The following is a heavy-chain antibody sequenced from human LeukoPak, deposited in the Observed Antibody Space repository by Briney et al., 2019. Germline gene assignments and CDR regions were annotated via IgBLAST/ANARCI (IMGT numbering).Heavy chain of an antibody. CDR3: AKGGYSSGWYSWFDP. V-gene: IGHV3-30*18. CDR2: ISYDGSNK. CDR1: GFTFSSYG. J-gene: IGHJ5*02. Sequence: GGSLRLSCAASGFTFSSYGMHWVRQTPGKGLEWVAVISYDGSNKYYADSVKGRFTISRDNSKNTLYLQMNSLRAEDTAVYYCAKGGYSSGWYSWFDPWGQGTLVTVSS. D-gene: IGHD6-19*01.